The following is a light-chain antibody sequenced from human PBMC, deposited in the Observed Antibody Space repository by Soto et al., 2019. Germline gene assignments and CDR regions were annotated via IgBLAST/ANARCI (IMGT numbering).Light chain of an antibody. J-gene: IGKJ1*01. Sequence: EIVMTQSPATLSMSPGERVTLSCRASRSLSSSLAWNQQKPGQAPRLLIYGASTRATGIPDRFSGSGSGTEFTLTISTLQSEDFAVYYCQQYIKWPWTFGQGTKVEIK. V-gene: IGKV3-15*01. CDR1: RSLSSS. CDR3: QQYIKWPWT. CDR2: GAS.